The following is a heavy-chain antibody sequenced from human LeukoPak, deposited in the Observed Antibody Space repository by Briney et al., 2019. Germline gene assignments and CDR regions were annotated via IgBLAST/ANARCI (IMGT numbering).Heavy chain of an antibody. D-gene: IGHD1-26*01. V-gene: IGHV4-39*01. CDR2: IYYSGST. Sequence: SETLSLTCTVSGGSISSSSYYWGWIRQPPGKGLEWIGSIYYSGSTYYNPSLKSRVTISVDTSKNQFSLKLSSVTAADTAVYYCAARGPYSGSSYWGQGTLVTVSS. CDR1: GGSISSSSYY. CDR3: AARGPYSGSSY. J-gene: IGHJ4*02.